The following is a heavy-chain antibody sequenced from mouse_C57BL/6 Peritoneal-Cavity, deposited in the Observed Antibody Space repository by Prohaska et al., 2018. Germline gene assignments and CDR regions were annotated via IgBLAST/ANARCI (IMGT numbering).Heavy chain of an antibody. V-gene: IGHV1-39*01. J-gene: IGHJ4*01. D-gene: IGHD3-3*01. CDR3: ARSKGQDYAMDY. Sequence: ERIGLINPNYGTTSYNQKFKGKATLTVDQSSSTAYIQLNSLTSEDSAVYYCARSKGQDYAMDYWGQGTSVTVSS. CDR2: INPNYGTT.